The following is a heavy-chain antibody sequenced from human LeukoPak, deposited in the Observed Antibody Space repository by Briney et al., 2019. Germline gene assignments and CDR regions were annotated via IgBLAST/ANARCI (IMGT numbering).Heavy chain of an antibody. J-gene: IGHJ4*02. CDR3: AKGGRYYFDY. V-gene: IGHV3-23*01. CDR2: ISGSGGST. Sequence: PGGSLRLSCATFGFTFSSYAMSWVRQAPGKGLEWVSAISGSGGSTYYADSVKGRFTISRDNSKNTLYLKRNSLRAEDTAVYYCAKGGRYYFDYWGQGTLVTVSS. CDR1: GFTFSSYA. D-gene: IGHD3-10*01.